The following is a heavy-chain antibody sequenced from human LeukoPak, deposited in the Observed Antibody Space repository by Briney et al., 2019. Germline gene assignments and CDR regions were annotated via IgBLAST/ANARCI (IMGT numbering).Heavy chain of an antibody. CDR1: GYSFTDYW. D-gene: IGHD2-2*02. V-gene: IGHV5-51*01. J-gene: IGHJ4*02. CDR3: ARPYCYSSTCYSPPDF. CDR2: IYPGDSDT. Sequence: GESLQISCKGSGYSFTDYWIAWVRQMPGKGLEWMGIIYPGDSDTRYSPSFQGQVTISADKSINTAYLQWSSLRASDTAMYYCARPYCYSSTCYSPPDFWGQGTLVTVSS.